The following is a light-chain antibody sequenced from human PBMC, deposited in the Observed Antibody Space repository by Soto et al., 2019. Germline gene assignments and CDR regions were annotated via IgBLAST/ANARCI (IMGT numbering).Light chain of an antibody. V-gene: IGLV2-23*01. CDR2: EGI. CDR1: SSNIGGYNV. J-gene: IGLJ1*01. CDR3: CSYVGATTYV. Sequence: LTQPASVSGSPGQSITISCSGTSSNIGGYNVVSWYQQHPGKAPKVIVYEGIKRPSGVSDRFSGSTSGSTASLTISGLHAEDEAEYYCCSYVGATTYVFGSGTKGTVL.